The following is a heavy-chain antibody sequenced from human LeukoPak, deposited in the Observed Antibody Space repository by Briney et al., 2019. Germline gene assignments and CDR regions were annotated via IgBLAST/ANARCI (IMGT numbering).Heavy chain of an antibody. D-gene: IGHD3-10*01. CDR2: ISSSGSTI. CDR1: GFTFSSYE. V-gene: IGHV3-48*03. J-gene: IGHJ4*02. CDR3: ARDGSYGSGSPDN. Sequence: GGSLRLSCAASGFTFSSYEMNWVRQAPGKGLEWVSYISSSGSTIYYADSVKGRFTISRDNAKNSLYLQMNSLRAEDTGVYYCARDGSYGSGSPDNWGQGTLVTVSS.